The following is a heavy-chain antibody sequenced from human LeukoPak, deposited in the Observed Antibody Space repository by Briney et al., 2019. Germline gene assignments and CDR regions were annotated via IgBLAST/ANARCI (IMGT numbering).Heavy chain of an antibody. CDR1: GGSIGSYY. CDR2: VSYSGST. CDR3: ARATSGYYFDF. D-gene: IGHD2-2*01. Sequence: SETLSLTCTVSGGSIGSYYWNWLRQPPGKGLEWIGYVSYSGSTNYNPSLKSRVIMSVDKSKSQFSLKLSSVTAADTAVYFCARATSGYYFDFWDQGTLVTVS. J-gene: IGHJ4*02. V-gene: IGHV4-59*01.